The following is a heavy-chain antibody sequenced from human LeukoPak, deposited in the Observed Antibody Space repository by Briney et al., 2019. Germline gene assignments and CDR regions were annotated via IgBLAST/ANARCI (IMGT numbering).Heavy chain of an antibody. J-gene: IGHJ4*02. D-gene: IGHD1-26*01. CDR3: ARDGRFPPEVLPRYFDY. CDR1: GGSVSSGSYY. V-gene: IGHV4-39*07. CDR2: IYYSGST. Sequence: KPSETLSLTCTVSGGSVSSGSYYWGWIRQPPGKGLEWIGNIYYSGSTYYNPSLKSRVTISVETSKNQFSLKLNSVTAADTAVYYCARDGRFPPEVLPRYFDYWGQGTLVTVSS.